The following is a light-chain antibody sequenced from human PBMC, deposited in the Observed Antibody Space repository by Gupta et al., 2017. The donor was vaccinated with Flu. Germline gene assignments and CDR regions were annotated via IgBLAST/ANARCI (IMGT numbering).Light chain of an antibody. CDR2: KAS. Sequence: DIQMTQSPSTLSASVGDRVTITCRASQRISTWLAWYQQKPGKAPKLLIYKASTLEGGVASRFSGSGYGTEFTLTINSLQPDDFATYYCQQDHDSPITFGGGTKVEIK. V-gene: IGKV1-5*03. CDR1: QRISTW. CDR3: QQDHDSPIT. J-gene: IGKJ4*01.